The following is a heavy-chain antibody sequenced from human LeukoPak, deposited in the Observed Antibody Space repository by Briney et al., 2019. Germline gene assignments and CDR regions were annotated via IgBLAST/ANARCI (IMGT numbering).Heavy chain of an antibody. V-gene: IGHV1-18*01. CDR1: GYTFTSYG. J-gene: IGHJ4*02. Sequence: ASVKVSCKASGYTFTSYGISWVRQAARQGLEWMGWISAYNGNTNYAQKLQGRVTMTTDTSTSTAYMELRSLRSDDTAVYYCARESGDILTGYPNIDYWGQGTLVTVSS. CDR3: ARESGDILTGYPNIDY. CDR2: ISAYNGNT. D-gene: IGHD3-9*01.